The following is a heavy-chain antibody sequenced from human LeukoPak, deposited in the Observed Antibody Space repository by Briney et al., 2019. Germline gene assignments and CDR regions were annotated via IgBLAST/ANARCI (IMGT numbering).Heavy chain of an antibody. CDR2: IYYSGST. CDR1: GGSISSRSDY. Sequence: PSETLSLTCTVSGGSISSRSDYWGWIRQPPGKGLEWIGSIYYSGSTYYNPSLKSRVTISVDTSKNQFSLKLSSVTAADTAVYYCARGDYDTSGYYYYYYGMDVWGQGTTVTVSS. CDR3: ARGDYDTSGYYYYYYGMDV. V-gene: IGHV4-39*01. D-gene: IGHD3-22*01. J-gene: IGHJ6*02.